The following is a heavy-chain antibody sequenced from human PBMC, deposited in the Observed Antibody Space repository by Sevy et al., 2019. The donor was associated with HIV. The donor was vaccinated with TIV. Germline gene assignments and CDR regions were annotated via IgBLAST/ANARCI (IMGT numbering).Heavy chain of an antibody. CDR3: ARNGSHFVGGSFFDY. CDR1: GGSIGSGDYS. J-gene: IGHJ4*02. V-gene: IGHV4-30-4*08. Sequence: SETLSLTCAVSGGSIGSGDYSWNWIRQPPGKGLEWIGYIFSSGTTHYNPSLTRRVAISVDTSKNQVSLRLSSVTAADTAVYYCARNGSHFVGGSFFDYWGQGTLVTVSS. D-gene: IGHD1-1*01. CDR2: IFSSGTT.